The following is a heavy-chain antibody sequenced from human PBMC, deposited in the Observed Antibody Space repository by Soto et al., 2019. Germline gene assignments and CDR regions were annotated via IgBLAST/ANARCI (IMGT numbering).Heavy chain of an antibody. Sequence: QITLKASGPTLVRPTETLTLTCAFSGFSLTSGVGVGWIRQPPGKALEWRALIYWNVDKRYSPSLRSRLTITSDTSTNPVVLTMTNMDPVDTATYCCGHRSRSYDFSGTDSWGKGTLVTVSS. CDR1: GFSLTSGVG. CDR3: GHRSRSYDFSGTDS. J-gene: IGHJ4*02. V-gene: IGHV2-5*01. CDR2: IYWNVDK. D-gene: IGHD3-3*01.